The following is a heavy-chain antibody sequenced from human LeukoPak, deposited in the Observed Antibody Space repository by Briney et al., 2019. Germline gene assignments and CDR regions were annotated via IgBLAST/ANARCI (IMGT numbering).Heavy chain of an antibody. D-gene: IGHD6-13*01. CDR1: GFTFSSYG. CDR3: VREAVSSSWNNWYFDL. J-gene: IGHJ2*01. Sequence: GGSLRLSCAASGFTFSSYGMHWVRQAPGKGLEGVAFIRYDGSNKYYADSVKGLFTISRENAKNTLYLQMNSLRAGDTAVYYCVREAVSSSWNNWYFDLWGRGTLVTVSS. V-gene: IGHV3-30*02. CDR2: IRYDGSNK.